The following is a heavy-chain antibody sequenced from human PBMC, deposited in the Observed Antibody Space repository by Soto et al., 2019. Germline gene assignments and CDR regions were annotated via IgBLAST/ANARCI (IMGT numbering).Heavy chain of an antibody. Sequence: LRLSCAVSGFTVSSNYMTSVRQAPGKGLEWVSTIATSVDSTYYADSVKGRFTISRDNFENTLYLQMNSLRAEDTAVYYCATASFSGYCSGGSCYPPGFDGFDIWGQGTMVTVSS. CDR2: IATSVDST. CDR1: GFTVSSNY. CDR3: ATASFSGYCSGGSCYPPGFDGFDI. D-gene: IGHD2-15*01. J-gene: IGHJ3*02. V-gene: IGHV3-53*01.